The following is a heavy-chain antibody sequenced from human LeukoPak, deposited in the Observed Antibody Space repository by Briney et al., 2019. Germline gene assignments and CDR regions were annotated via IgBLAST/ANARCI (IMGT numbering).Heavy chain of an antibody. CDR1: GYTFTGYY. J-gene: IGHJ3*02. Sequence: ASVKVSCKASGYTFTGYYMHWVRQAPGQGLEWMGIINPSGGSTSYAQKFQGRVTMTRDMSTSTVYTELSSLRSEDTAVYYCARDGRDGYNQGPDAFDIWGQGTMVTVSS. V-gene: IGHV1-46*01. CDR3: ARDGRDGYNQGPDAFDI. D-gene: IGHD5-24*01. CDR2: INPSGGST.